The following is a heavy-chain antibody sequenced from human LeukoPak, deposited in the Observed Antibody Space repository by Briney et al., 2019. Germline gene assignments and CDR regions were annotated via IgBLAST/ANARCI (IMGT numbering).Heavy chain of an antibody. CDR2: ISYDGSNK. J-gene: IGHJ4*02. V-gene: IGHV3-30-3*01. CDR1: GFTFSSYA. Sequence: PGRSLRLSCAASGFTFSSYAMHWVRQAPGKGLEWVAVISYDGSNKYYADSVKGRFTISRDNSKNTLYLQVNSLRAEDTAVYYCARDHYDSSGYYYPFDYWGQGTLVTVSS. CDR3: ARDHYDSSGYYYPFDY. D-gene: IGHD3-22*01.